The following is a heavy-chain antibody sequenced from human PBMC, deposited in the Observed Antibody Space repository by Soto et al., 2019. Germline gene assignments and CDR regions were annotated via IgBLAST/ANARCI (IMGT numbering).Heavy chain of an antibody. CDR2: IIPIFGTA. D-gene: IGHD2-2*01. J-gene: IGHJ3*02. Sequence: SVKVSCKASGGTFSSYAISWVRQAPGQGLEWMGGIIPIFGTANYAQKFQGRVTITADESTSTAYMELSSLRSEDTAVYYCASTLGYCSSTSCYDDAFDIWGQGTMVTVSS. V-gene: IGHV1-69*13. CDR1: GGTFSSYA. CDR3: ASTLGYCSSTSCYDDAFDI.